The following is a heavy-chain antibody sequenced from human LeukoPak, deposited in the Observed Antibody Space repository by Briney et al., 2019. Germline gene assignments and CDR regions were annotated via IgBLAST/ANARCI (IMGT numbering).Heavy chain of an antibody. J-gene: IGHJ5*02. Sequence: GGSLRLSCAASEFSVGSNYMTWVRQAPGKGLEWVSAISGSGGSTYYADSVKGRFTISRDNSKNTLYLQMNSLRAGDTAVYYCAKASSPFGYCLFGCWFDPWGQGTLVTVSS. CDR1: EFSVGSNY. V-gene: IGHV3-23*01. CDR2: ISGSGGST. CDR3: AKASSPFGYCLFGCWFDP. D-gene: IGHD2-8*02.